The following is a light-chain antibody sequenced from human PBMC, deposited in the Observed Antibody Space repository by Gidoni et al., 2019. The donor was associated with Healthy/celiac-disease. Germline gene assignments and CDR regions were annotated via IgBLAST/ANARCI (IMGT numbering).Light chain of an antibody. Sequence: EIVLTQSPGTLSFSPGERATLSCRASQNVSSSYLAWYQQKPGQAPRLLIYGASSRATGIPDRFSGSGSGTDFTLTISSLEPEDFAVYYCQQYGSSPWTFGQGTKVEIK. CDR1: QNVSSSY. V-gene: IGKV3-20*01. CDR2: GAS. J-gene: IGKJ1*01. CDR3: QQYGSSPWT.